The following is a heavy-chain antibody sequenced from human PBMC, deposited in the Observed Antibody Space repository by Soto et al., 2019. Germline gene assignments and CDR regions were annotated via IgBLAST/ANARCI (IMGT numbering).Heavy chain of an antibody. CDR1: GFTFTTYW. Sequence: EVQLVESGGGLVQPGGSLRLSCAASGFTFTTYWMHWVRQAPGKGLVWVSRINYDGSSTNFADSVKGRFTISRDNAKNTGYLQRSSLRAEETAVYYCARASSGWNYFDYWGQGTPVTVSS. CDR3: ARASSGWNYFDY. CDR2: INYDGSST. V-gene: IGHV3-74*01. J-gene: IGHJ4*02. D-gene: IGHD6-19*01.